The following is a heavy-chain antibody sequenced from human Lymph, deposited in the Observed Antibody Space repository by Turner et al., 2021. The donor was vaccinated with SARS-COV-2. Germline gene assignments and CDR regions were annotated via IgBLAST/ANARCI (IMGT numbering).Heavy chain of an antibody. V-gene: IGHV1-24*01. Sequence: QVQLVQSGAAVKKPGASVKVSCKVSGSTLTELSMHWVRQAPGKGLEWMGGFDPEDGEIIYAQKFQGRVTMTEETSTDTAYMELSSLRSEDTAVYYCATVLCTGSSCYYYGMDVWGQGTTVTVSS. D-gene: IGHD2-15*01. J-gene: IGHJ6*02. CDR1: GSTLTELS. CDR2: FDPEDGEI. CDR3: ATVLCTGSSCYYYGMDV.